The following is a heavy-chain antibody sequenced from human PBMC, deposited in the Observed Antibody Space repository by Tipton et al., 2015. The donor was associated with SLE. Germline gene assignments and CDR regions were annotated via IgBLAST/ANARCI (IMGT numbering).Heavy chain of an antibody. V-gene: IGHV1-69*05. CDR3: ATTTYYYDSSQFDY. D-gene: IGHD3-22*01. CDR1: GGTFSSYA. Sequence: QSGPEVKKPGSSVKVSCKASGGTFSSYAISWVRQAPGQGLEWMGGIIPIFGTANYAQKFQGRVTITTDESTSTAYMELSSLRSEDTAVYYCATTTYYYDSSQFDYWGQGTLVTVSS. CDR2: IIPIFGTA. J-gene: IGHJ4*02.